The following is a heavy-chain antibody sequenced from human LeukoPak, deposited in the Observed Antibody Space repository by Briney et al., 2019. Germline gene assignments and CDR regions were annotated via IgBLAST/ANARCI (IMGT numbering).Heavy chain of an antibody. D-gene: IGHD3-22*01. CDR2: IIPILGIA. CDR3: ARGHYDSSGYYGDY. V-gene: IGHV1-69*04. Sequence: SVKVSCKASGGTFSSYAISWVRQAPGQGLEWMGRIIPILGIANYAQKFQGRVTITADKSTSTAYMELSSLRSEDTAVYYCARGHYDSSGYYGDYWGQGTLVTVSS. J-gene: IGHJ4*02. CDR1: GGTFSSYA.